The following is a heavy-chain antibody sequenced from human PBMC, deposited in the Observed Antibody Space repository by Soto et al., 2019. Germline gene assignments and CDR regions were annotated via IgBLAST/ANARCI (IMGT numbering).Heavy chain of an antibody. V-gene: IGHV3-11*01. D-gene: IGHD3-3*01. CDR1: GFIFSDYY. Sequence: PGGSLRLSCAASGFIFSDYYMTWIRQAPGKGLEWLSCSSNRDRSTYYADSVKDRFVVSKDDAKNLVYLQMNSLRAEDTAVYFCARAWKIEKFGVISMSKGLDVWGQGTTVTRLL. CDR3: ARAWKIEKFGVISMSKGLDV. J-gene: IGHJ6*02. CDR2: SSNRDRST.